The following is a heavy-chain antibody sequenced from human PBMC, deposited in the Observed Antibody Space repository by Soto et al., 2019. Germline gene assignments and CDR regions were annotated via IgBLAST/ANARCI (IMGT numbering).Heavy chain of an antibody. CDR2: IIPILGIA. V-gene: IGHV1-69*02. D-gene: IGHD6-13*01. Sequence: ASVKVSCKASGGTFSSYTISWVRQAPGQGLEWMGRIIPILGIANYAQKFQGRVTITADKSTSTAYMELRSLRSDDTAVYYWARVHSSSSWFDPWGQGTLVTVSS. CDR1: GGTFSSYT. CDR3: ARVHSSSSWFDP. J-gene: IGHJ5*02.